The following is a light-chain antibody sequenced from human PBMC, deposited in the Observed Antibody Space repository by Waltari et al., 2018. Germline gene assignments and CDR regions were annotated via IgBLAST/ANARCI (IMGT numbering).Light chain of an antibody. V-gene: IGKV6-21*02. Sequence: EVVLTQSPDFQSVTPKENVTITCRASGSIGTSLHWYQQKADQSPKFLIRFASKSTSGVPSRFSGSGSGTDFALIINGLEFEDAATYYCQQSSSLPITFGGGTQVEIK. J-gene: IGKJ4*01. CDR1: GSIGTS. CDR2: FAS. CDR3: QQSSSLPIT.